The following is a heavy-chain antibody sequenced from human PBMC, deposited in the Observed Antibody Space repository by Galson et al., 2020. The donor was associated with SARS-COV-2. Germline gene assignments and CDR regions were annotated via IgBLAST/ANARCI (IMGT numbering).Heavy chain of an antibody. CDR2: IYPTGST. D-gene: IGHD3-10*01. J-gene: IGHJ5*02. Sequence: SETLSLTCTVSGGSLSGHYWSWIRQPPGKGLEWIGYIYPTGSTNYNPSLKYRVSLSIDASKNQVSLIMQSVTAADTAVYYCARETWRSGTKGALFWFDTWGQGSLVSVSS. CDR1: GGSLSGHY. CDR3: ARETWRSGTKGALFWFDT. V-gene: IGHV4-59*11.